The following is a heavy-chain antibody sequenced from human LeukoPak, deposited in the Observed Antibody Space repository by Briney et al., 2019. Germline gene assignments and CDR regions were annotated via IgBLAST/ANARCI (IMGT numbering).Heavy chain of an antibody. J-gene: IGHJ4*02. CDR2: ISGSGGST. CDR3: AKGGHQFFDS. V-gene: IGHV3-23*01. CDR1: RFTFSSSA. D-gene: IGHD5-24*01. Sequence: GGSLRLSCAASRFTFSSSAMSWVRQAPGKGLEWVSTISGSGGSTYSTDSVKGRFTISRDNSKSTLYLPMNSLRGEDTAIYYCAKGGHQFFDSWGQGPLVTVSS.